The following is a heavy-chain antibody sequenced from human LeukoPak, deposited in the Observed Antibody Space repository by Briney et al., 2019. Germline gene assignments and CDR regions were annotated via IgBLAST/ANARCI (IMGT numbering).Heavy chain of an antibody. J-gene: IGHJ6*03. CDR3: ARWSTSQPYYSQYYYYMDV. Sequence: SETLSLTCTVSGGSISSGDYYWIWIRQPPGKGLEWIGYIYYSGSTYYNPSLKSRVTIPVDTSKNQFSLKLTSATAADTAVYYCARWSTSQPYYSQYYYYMDVWGKGTTVTVSS. CDR2: IYYSGST. V-gene: IGHV4-30-4*08. D-gene: IGHD2-2*01. CDR1: GGSISSGDYY.